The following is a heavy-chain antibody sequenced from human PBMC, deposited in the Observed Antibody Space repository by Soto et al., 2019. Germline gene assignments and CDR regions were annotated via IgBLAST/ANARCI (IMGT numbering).Heavy chain of an antibody. J-gene: IGHJ6*02. CDR3: ARVKSGPYGMDV. CDR1: GYTFTGYY. V-gene: IGHV1-2*04. CDR2: INPNSGGT. Sequence: ASVKVSCKASGYTFTGYYIHWVRQAPGQGLEWMGWINPNSGGTNYAQKFQGWVTMTRDTSISTAYMELSRLRSDETAVYYCARVKSGPYGMDVWGQGTTVTVSS.